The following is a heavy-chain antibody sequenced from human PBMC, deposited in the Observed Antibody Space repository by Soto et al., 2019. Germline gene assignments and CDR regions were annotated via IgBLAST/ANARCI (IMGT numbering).Heavy chain of an antibody. V-gene: IGHV3-33*01. J-gene: IGHJ5*01. CDR3: ARDRTDKAMIIIDS. Sequence: PGGSLRLSCAASGFTFSNYAMYWVRQAPGKGLEWVAAIWYDGSNQYYAGSVKGRFTISRDKPKNTLYLQMSSLRVEDTGVYYCARDRTDKAMIIIDSWGHGTLVTVSS. CDR1: GFTFSNYA. D-gene: IGHD5-18*01. CDR2: IWYDGSNQ.